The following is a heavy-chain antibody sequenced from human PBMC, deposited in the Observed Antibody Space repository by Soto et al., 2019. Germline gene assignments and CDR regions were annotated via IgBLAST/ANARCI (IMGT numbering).Heavy chain of an antibody. V-gene: IGHV3-53*01. Sequence: GGSLRLSCAASGFTVSSNYMSWVRQAPGKGLEWVSVIYSGGSTYYADSVKGRFTISRDNSKNTLYLQMNSLRAEDTAAYYCAREGGGYXSSRPPIRGSYYYGMDVWGQGTTVTVSS. J-gene: IGHJ6*02. CDR3: AREGGGYXSSRPPIRGSYYYGMDV. D-gene: IGHD6-6*01. CDR1: GFTVSSNY. CDR2: IYSGGST.